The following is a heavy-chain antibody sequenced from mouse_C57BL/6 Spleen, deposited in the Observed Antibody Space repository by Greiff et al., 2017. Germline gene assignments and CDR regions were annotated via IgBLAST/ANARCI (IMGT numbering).Heavy chain of an antibody. J-gene: IGHJ4*01. CDR3: ARQLRLRGYAMDY. CDR2: IYPGDGDT. V-gene: IGHV1-82*01. D-gene: IGHD3-2*02. Sequence: VQLQQSGPELVKPGASVKISCKASGYAFSSSWMNWVKQRPGKGLEWIGRIYPGDGDTNYNGKFKGKDTLTADKSSSTAYMQLRSLTSEDSAVYCCARQLRLRGYAMDYRGQGTSVTVSA. CDR1: GYAFSSSW.